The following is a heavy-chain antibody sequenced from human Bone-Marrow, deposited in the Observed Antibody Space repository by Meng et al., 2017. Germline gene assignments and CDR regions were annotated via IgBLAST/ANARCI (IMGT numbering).Heavy chain of an antibody. CDR3: ARDGTGGSSSFYY. V-gene: IGHV4-4*02. J-gene: IGHJ4*02. D-gene: IGHD6-13*01. CDR1: GGSISSSNW. CDR2: IYHSGST. Sequence: QVLGPGLEKPSGTLSLACAVSGGSISSSNWWSVVRQPPGKGLEWIGEIYHSGSTNYNPSLKSRVTISVDKSKNQFSLKLSSVTAADTAVYYCARDGTGGSSSFYYWGQGTLVTVSS.